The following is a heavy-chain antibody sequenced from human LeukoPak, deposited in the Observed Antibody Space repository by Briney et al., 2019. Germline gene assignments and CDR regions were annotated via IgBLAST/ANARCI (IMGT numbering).Heavy chain of an antibody. Sequence: GGSLRLSCAASGFTFSSYSMTWVRQAPGKGLEWVSSISSSSSYIYYADSVKGRFTISRDNAKNSLYLQMNSLRAEDTAVYYCARVYDSSGYYYGDYFDYWGQRTLVTVSS. V-gene: IGHV3-21*01. J-gene: IGHJ4*02. CDR1: GFTFSSYS. CDR2: ISSSSSYI. D-gene: IGHD3-22*01. CDR3: ARVYDSSGYYYGDYFDY.